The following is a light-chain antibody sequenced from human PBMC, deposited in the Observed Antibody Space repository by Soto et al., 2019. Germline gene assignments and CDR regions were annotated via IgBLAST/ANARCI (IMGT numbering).Light chain of an antibody. CDR3: CSYAGSSTFLVV. CDR2: EGS. J-gene: IGLJ2*01. V-gene: IGLV2-23*03. CDR1: SSDVGSYNL. Sequence: QSALTQPASVSGSPGQSITISSTGTSSDVGSYNLVSWYQQHPGKAPKLMIYEGSKRPSGVSNRFSGSKSGNTASLTISGLQAEDEADYYCCSYAGSSTFLVVFGGGTKLTVL.